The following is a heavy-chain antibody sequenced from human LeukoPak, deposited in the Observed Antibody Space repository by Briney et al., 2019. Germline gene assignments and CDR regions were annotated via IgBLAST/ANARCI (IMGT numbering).Heavy chain of an antibody. CDR2: IWYDGSNK. Sequence: PGGSLRLSCAASGFTFSSYGMHWVRQAPGKGLEWVAVIWYDGSNKYYADSVKGRFIISRDNSKNTLYLQMNSLRAEDTAVYYCARDSQDIAFDIWGQGTMVTVSS. J-gene: IGHJ3*02. CDR1: GFTFSSYG. CDR3: ARDSQDIAFDI. D-gene: IGHD2-15*01. V-gene: IGHV3-33*01.